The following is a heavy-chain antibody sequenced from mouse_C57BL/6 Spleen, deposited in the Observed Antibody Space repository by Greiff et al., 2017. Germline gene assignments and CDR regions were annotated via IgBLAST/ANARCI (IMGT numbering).Heavy chain of an antibody. J-gene: IGHJ1*03. CDR3: ARSGTTVVDWYFDV. CDR2: IDPSDSYT. V-gene: IGHV1-69*01. CDR1: GYTFTSYW. Sequence: VKLQQPGAELVMPGASVKLSCKASGYTFTSYWMHWVKQRPGQGLEWIGEIDPSDSYTNYNQKFKGKSTLTVDKSSSTAYMQLSSLTSEDSAVYYCARSGTTVVDWYFDVWGTGTTVTVSS. D-gene: IGHD1-1*01.